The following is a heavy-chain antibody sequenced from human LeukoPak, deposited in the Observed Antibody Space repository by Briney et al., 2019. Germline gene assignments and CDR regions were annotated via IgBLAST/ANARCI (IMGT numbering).Heavy chain of an antibody. D-gene: IGHD2-15*01. CDR1: GCTFSSYG. J-gene: IGHJ4*02. Sequence: PGRSLRLSCAASGCTFSSYGMHWVRQAPGKGLEWVAVIWYNGSNKYYADSVKGRFTISRDNSKNTLYLQMNSLRAEDTAVYYCARDGSGGSFDYWGQGTLVTVSS. CDR3: ARDGSGGSFDY. V-gene: IGHV3-33*01. CDR2: IWYNGSNK.